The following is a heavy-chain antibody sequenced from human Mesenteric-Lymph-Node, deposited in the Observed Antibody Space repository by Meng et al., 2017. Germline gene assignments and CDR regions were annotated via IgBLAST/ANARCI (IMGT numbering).Heavy chain of an antibody. CDR3: ARSGSYFRYNFDY. CDR1: GDSLSGSF. Sequence: SETLSLTCTVSGDSLSGSFWTWIRQPPGKGLEYIGSISHSGSSNYHSSLKSRVTISVDTSKNQFSLKLSSVTAADTAVYYCARSGSYFRYNFDYWGQGTLVTVSS. J-gene: IGHJ4*02. CDR2: ISHSGSS. D-gene: IGHD3-10*01. V-gene: IGHV4-59*01.